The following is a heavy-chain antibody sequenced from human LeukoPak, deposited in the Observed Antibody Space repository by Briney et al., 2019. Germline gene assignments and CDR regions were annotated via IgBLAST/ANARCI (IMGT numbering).Heavy chain of an antibody. CDR2: INPNSGGT. Sequence: ASVKVSCKASGYTFTGYYMHWVRQAPGQGLEWMGRINPNSGGTNYAQKFQGRVTMTRDTSISTAYMELSRLRSDDTAVYYCARVEVIYSSRNGDYWGQGTLVTVSS. CDR3: ARVEVIYSSRNGDY. D-gene: IGHD6-13*01. J-gene: IGHJ4*02. V-gene: IGHV1-2*06. CDR1: GYTFTGYY.